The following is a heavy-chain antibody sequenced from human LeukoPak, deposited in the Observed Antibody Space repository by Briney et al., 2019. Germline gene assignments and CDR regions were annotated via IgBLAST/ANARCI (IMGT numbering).Heavy chain of an antibody. Sequence: PGGSLRLSCAASGFTFSTYAMSWVRQAPGKGLEWVSTVSTSGGSTYYADSVKGRFTISRDNSKNTQYLQMNSMRAEDTAIYYCLGYCGGGRCYSGGHWGQRTLVTVSS. CDR1: GFTFSTYA. D-gene: IGHD2-15*01. J-gene: IGHJ4*02. CDR3: LGYCGGGRCYSGGH. CDR2: VSTSGGST. V-gene: IGHV3-23*01.